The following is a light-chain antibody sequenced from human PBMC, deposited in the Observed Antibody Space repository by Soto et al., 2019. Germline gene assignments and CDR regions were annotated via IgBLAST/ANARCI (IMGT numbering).Light chain of an antibody. CDR1: QGISTY. Sequence: DIQLIQSPSFLSASVGDRVTITCRASQGISTYLAWYQQNPGKAPKLLIYAASTLQSGVPSRFSGSGSGTEFTLTISSLQPEDFATYYCQQLYSSPLTFGGGTKVEIK. CDR2: AAS. J-gene: IGKJ4*01. V-gene: IGKV1-9*01. CDR3: QQLYSSPLT.